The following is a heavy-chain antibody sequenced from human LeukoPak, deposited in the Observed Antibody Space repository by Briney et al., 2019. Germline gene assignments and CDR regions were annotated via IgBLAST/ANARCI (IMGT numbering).Heavy chain of an antibody. V-gene: IGHV3-7*01. D-gene: IGHD5-12*01. CDR2: IKQDGSVQ. CDR1: KFTFSSYW. J-gene: IGHJ4*02. CDR3: ARYGPVDSKDY. Sequence: GGSLRLSCAASKFTFSSYWMSWVRQAPGKGLEWVANIKQDGSVQFYMDSLKGRFSVSRDNAKNSLYLQMNSLRAEDTAVYYCARYGPVDSKDYWGQGTLVTVSS.